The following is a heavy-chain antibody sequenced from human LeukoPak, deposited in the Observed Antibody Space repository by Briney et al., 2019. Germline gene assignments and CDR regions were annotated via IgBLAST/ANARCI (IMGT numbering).Heavy chain of an antibody. V-gene: IGHV4-39*07. CDR1: GGSITGYY. D-gene: IGHD5-18*01. CDR3: ARATDTPMVGYYPDH. J-gene: IGHJ4*02. Sequence: SETLSLTCTVSGGSITGYYWTWIRQPPGKGLEWIGSISFTGSAYYNPSLKSRVTMSEDTSRNQFSLKLSSVTAADTAVYFCARATDTPMVGYYPDHWGQGTLVTVSS. CDR2: ISFTGSA.